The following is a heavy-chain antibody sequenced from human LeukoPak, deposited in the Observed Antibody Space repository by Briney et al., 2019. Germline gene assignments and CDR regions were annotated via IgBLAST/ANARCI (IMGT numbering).Heavy chain of an antibody. CDR1: GFTFSDYY. D-gene: IGHD1-1*01. V-gene: IGHV3-11*06. CDR3: ARDDALLSGTTGGNDAFDI. Sequence: GGSLRLSCAAFGFTFSDYYMSWIRQAPGKGLEWVSYISSSSSYTNYADSVKGRFTISRDNAKNSLYLQMNSLRAEDTAVYYCARDDALLSGTTGGNDAFDIWGQGTMVTVSS. J-gene: IGHJ3*02. CDR2: ISSSSSYT.